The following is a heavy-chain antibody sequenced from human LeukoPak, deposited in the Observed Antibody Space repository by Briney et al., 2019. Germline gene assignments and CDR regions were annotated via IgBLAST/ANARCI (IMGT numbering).Heavy chain of an antibody. V-gene: IGHV3-30*02. CDR2: IRYDGSNK. CDR3: VKPEYSSSWYYYYMDV. D-gene: IGHD6-6*01. Sequence: GGSLRLSCAASGFTFSSYGMHWVRQAPGKGLEWVAFIRYDGSNKYYADSVKGRFTISRDNSKNTLYLQMNSLRAEDTAVYYCVKPEYSSSWYYYYMDVWGKGTTVTVSS. J-gene: IGHJ6*03. CDR1: GFTFSSYG.